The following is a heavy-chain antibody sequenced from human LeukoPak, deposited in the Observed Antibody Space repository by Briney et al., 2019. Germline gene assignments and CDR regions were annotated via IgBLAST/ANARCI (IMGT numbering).Heavy chain of an antibody. CDR1: GFTFSSCA. D-gene: IGHD1-26*01. V-gene: IGHV3-23*01. J-gene: IGHJ4*02. CDR2: IIDSGNSI. Sequence: QLGGSLRLSCAASGFTFSSCAMSWVRQAPGKGLEWVSTIIDSGNSIYYADSAEGRFTISRDNSKNTLYLQMNSLRAGDTAVYYCAKDPIFSGSYGVFDYWGLGTLVTVSS. CDR3: AKDPIFSGSYGVFDY.